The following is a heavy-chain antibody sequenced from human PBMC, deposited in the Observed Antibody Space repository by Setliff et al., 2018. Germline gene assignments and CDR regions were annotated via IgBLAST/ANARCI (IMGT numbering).Heavy chain of an antibody. V-gene: IGHV1-18*01. Sequence: ASVKVSCKASGHTFITFGISWVRQAPGQGLEWMGWISAYNGNTNYAQKLQGRVTMTEDTSTETAYMELSSLRSEDTAVYYCAPNAGRSSSWYPRRPGEGHAFDIWGQGTMVTVSS. J-gene: IGHJ3*02. CDR1: GHTFITFG. D-gene: IGHD6-13*01. CDR2: ISAYNGNT. CDR3: APNAGRSSSWYPRRPGEGHAFDI.